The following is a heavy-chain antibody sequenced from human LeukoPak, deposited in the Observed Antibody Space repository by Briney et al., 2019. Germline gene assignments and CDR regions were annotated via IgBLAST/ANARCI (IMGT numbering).Heavy chain of an antibody. D-gene: IGHD4-17*01. CDR2: IYYSGST. CDR3: ASHFVGATVTKPFDY. CDR1: GGSISSSSSY. V-gene: IGHV4-39*01. Sequence: SETLSLTCTVSGGSISSSSSYWGWVRQPPGKGLEWIGSIYYSGSTFYNPSPTSRVTISVDTSKNQFSLRLSSVTATDTAMYYCASHFVGATVTKPFDYWGQGTLVTVSS. J-gene: IGHJ4*02.